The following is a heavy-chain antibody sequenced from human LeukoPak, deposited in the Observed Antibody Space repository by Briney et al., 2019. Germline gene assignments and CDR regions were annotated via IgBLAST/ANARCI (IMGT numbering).Heavy chain of an antibody. CDR2: ISYDGSNK. J-gene: IGHJ4*02. CDR1: GFTFSSYA. CDR3: ARALQYYFDY. V-gene: IGHV3-30-3*01. D-gene: IGHD4-11*01. Sequence: SGGSLRLSCAASGFTFSSYAMHWVRQAPGKGLEWVAVISYDGSNKYYADSVKGRFTISRDNSKNTLYLQMNSLRAEDTAVYYCARALQYYFDYWGQGTLVTVSS.